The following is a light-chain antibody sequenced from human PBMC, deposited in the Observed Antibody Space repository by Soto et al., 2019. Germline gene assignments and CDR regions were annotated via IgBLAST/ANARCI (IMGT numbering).Light chain of an antibody. Sequence: QSVLTQPPSVSGAPGQRVTISCTGSSSNIGAGYDVHWYQQLPGTAPKLLIYGNSNRPSGVPDRFSGSKSGTSASLAITGLQAEGGADYYCPSYDRRLGGGVFGGGTKLTAL. V-gene: IGLV1-40*01. CDR1: SSNIGAGYD. CDR2: GNS. J-gene: IGLJ2*01. CDR3: PSYDRRLGGGV.